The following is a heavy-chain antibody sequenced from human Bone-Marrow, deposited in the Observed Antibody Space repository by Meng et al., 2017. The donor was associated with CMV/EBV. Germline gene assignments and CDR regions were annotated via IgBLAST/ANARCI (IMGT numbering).Heavy chain of an antibody. Sequence: GEPLKISCAASGFTFSSYAMHWVRQAPGKGLEWVAVISYDGSNKYYADSVKGRFTISRDNSKNTLYLQMNSLRAEDTAVYYCAREWDYYDSSGPRTYYFDYWGQGTLVTVSS. V-gene: IGHV3-30*04. CDR2: ISYDGSNK. CDR1: GFTFSSYA. CDR3: AREWDYYDSSGPRTYYFDY. J-gene: IGHJ4*02. D-gene: IGHD3-22*01.